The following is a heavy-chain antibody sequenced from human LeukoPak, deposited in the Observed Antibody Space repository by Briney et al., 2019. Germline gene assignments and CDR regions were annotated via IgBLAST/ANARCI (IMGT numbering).Heavy chain of an antibody. Sequence: GGSLRLSCAVSGITLSNYGMSWIRQAPGKGLEWVAGISGSGGGTNYADSVKGRFTISRDNPKNTLYLQMNSLRAEDTAVYFCAKRGVVIRVILVGFHKEAYYFDSWGQGALVTVSS. V-gene: IGHV3-23*01. CDR1: GITLSNYG. CDR3: AKRGVVIRVILVGFHKEAYYFDS. D-gene: IGHD3-22*01. J-gene: IGHJ4*02. CDR2: ISGSGGGT.